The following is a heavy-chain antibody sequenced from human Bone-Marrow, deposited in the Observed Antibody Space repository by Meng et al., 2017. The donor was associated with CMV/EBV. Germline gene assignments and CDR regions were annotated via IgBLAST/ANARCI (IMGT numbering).Heavy chain of an antibody. CDR2: IWYDRSNK. Sequence: GESLKISCAASGFTFSSYGMHWVRQAPGKGLEWVAVIWYDRSNKYYADSVKGRFTISRDNSKNTLYLQMNSLRAEDTAVYYCARAPRVRGVTSGMDVWGQGTTATVSS. V-gene: IGHV3-33*01. J-gene: IGHJ6*02. D-gene: IGHD3-10*01. CDR1: GFTFSSYG. CDR3: ARAPRVRGVTSGMDV.